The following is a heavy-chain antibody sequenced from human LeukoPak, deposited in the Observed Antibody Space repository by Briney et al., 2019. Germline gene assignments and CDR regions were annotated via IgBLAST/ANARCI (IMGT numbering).Heavy chain of an antibody. Sequence: SETLSLTCTVSGGSISSGGYSWSWIRQPPGKGLEWIGYIYYSGSTNYNPSLKSRVTISVDTSKNQFSLKLSSVTAADTAVYYCARDEFRTSSWFDYWGQGTLVTVSS. CDR1: GGSISSGGYS. CDR2: IYYSGST. V-gene: IGHV4-61*08. J-gene: IGHJ4*02. CDR3: ARDEFRTSSWFDY. D-gene: IGHD6-13*01.